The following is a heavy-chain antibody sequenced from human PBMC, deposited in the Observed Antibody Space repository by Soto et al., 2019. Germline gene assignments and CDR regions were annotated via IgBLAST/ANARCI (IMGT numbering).Heavy chain of an antibody. CDR1: GFSVSINY. Sequence: ELQLVESGGGLVQPGGSLRLSCAASGFSVSINYVNWVRQAPGKGLEWVSVIYSGGTTHYADSVKGRFTISRDTSKNTLYLHMNSLRVEDTVVYYCAGDSTDGDFVDAFDVWGQGTMVTVSS. D-gene: IGHD4-17*01. CDR3: AGDSTDGDFVDAFDV. J-gene: IGHJ3*01. V-gene: IGHV3-66*01. CDR2: IYSGGTT.